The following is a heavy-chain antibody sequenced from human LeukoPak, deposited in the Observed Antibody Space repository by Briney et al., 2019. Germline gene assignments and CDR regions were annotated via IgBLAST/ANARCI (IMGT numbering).Heavy chain of an antibody. J-gene: IGHJ3*01. CDR3: AREFSSKLEWLAYVTGDDAFDV. V-gene: IGHV1-2*02. CDR1: GYSFTGYH. D-gene: IGHD3-3*01. Sequence: GASVKVSCKAFGYSFTGYHLDWVRQAPRQGLEWMGWVNPKTGGTNYARKFQGRVTMTRDTSINTVNMELSRLTSDDTAVYYCAREFSSKLEWLAYVTGDDAFDVWGQGTMITVS. CDR2: VNPKTGGT.